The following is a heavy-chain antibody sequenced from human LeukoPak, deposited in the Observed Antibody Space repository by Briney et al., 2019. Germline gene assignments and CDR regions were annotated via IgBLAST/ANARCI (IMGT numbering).Heavy chain of an antibody. V-gene: IGHV1-8*01. CDR3: ARGSITFGGVIS. J-gene: IGHJ5*02. CDR2: MNPNSGNT. D-gene: IGHD3-16*02. Sequence: ASVKVSCTASGYTFTSYDINWVRQATGQGLEWMGWMNPNSGNTGYAQKFQGRVTMTRNTSISTAYMELSSLRSEDTAVYYCARGSITFGGVISWGQGTLVTVSS. CDR1: GYTFTSYD.